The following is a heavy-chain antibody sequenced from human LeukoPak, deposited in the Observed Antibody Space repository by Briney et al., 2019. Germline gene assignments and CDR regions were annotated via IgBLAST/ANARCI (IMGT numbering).Heavy chain of an antibody. CDR2: IYSGGST. J-gene: IGHJ4*02. CDR3: AKDFLYYGSGSYGPYFDY. Sequence: PGGSLRLSCAASGFTVSSNYMSWVRQAPGKGLEWVSVIYSGGSTYYADSVKGRFTISRDNSKNTLYLQMNSLRAEDTAVYYCAKDFLYYGSGSYGPYFDYWGQGTLVTVSS. CDR1: GFTVSSNY. V-gene: IGHV3-53*05. D-gene: IGHD3-10*01.